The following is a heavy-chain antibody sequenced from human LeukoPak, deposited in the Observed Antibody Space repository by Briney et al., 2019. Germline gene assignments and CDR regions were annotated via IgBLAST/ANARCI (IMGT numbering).Heavy chain of an antibody. D-gene: IGHD3-22*01. CDR2: ISYDGSNK. CDR3: AREGLVVITSTGYFDY. J-gene: IGHJ4*02. Sequence: GGSLRLSCAASGFTFSSYAMHWVRQAPGKGLEWVAAISYDGSNKYYADSVKGRFTISRDNSKNTLYLQMNSLRAEDTAVYYCAREGLVVITSTGYFDYWGQGTLVTVSS. V-gene: IGHV3-30-3*01. CDR1: GFTFSSYA.